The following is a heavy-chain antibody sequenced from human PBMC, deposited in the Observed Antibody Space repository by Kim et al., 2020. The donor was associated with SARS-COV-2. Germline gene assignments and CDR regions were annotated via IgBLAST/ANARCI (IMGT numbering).Heavy chain of an antibody. Sequence: GGSLRLSCAASGFTFRSYGIHWVRQAPGKGLEWVAVISYDGRNKFYADSVKGRFTISRDNSKNTLYLQMNSLRAEDTAVYYCAKERVYDYGDPGPYYYSGMDVWGQGTTVTVSS. J-gene: IGHJ6*02. CDR1: GFTFRSYG. CDR3: AKERVYDYGDPGPYYYSGMDV. D-gene: IGHD4-17*01. V-gene: IGHV3-30*18. CDR2: ISYDGRNK.